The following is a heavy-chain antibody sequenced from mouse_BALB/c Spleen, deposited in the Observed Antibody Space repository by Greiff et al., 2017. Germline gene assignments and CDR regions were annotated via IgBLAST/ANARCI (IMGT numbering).Heavy chain of an antibody. CDR3: ASYYYRYDGGYAMDY. Sequence: VQLQQSGAELAKPGASVKMSCKASGYTFTSYWMHWVKQRPGQGLEWIGYINPSTGYTEYNQKFKDKATLTADKSSSTAYMQLSSLTSEDSAVYYCASYYYRYDGGYAMDYWGQGTSVTVSS. CDR2: INPSTGYT. CDR1: GYTFTSYW. D-gene: IGHD2-14*01. J-gene: IGHJ4*01. V-gene: IGHV1-7*01.